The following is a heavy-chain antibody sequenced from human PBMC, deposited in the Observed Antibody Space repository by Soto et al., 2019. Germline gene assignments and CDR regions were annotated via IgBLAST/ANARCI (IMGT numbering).Heavy chain of an antibody. J-gene: IGHJ4*02. Sequence: QLQLQESGPGLVKPSETLSLTCTVSGGSISSSSYYWGWIRQPPGKGLEWIGSIYYSGSTYYNPSLKSRVTISVDTSKNQFSLKLSSVTAADTAVYYCARLFTSGSYPLWVYWGQGTLVTVSS. D-gene: IGHD1-26*01. CDR1: GGSISSSSYY. V-gene: IGHV4-39*01. CDR2: IYYSGST. CDR3: ARLFTSGSYPLWVY.